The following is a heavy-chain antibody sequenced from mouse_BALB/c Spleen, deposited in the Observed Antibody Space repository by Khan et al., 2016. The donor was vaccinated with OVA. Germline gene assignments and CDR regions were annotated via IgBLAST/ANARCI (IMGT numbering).Heavy chain of an antibody. Sequence: QIQLVQSGPELKKPGETVKISCKASGYTFRNYGMNWVKQAPGKDLKWMGWINTYTGEPTYVDDFKGRLAFSLDTSASTSYLQINNLKNEDTATYFCARPPYFSYVMVYWGQGTSVTVSS. CDR1: GYTFRNYG. J-gene: IGHJ4*01. D-gene: IGHD2-10*01. V-gene: IGHV9-3-1*01. CDR2: INTYTGEP. CDR3: ARPPYFSYVMVY.